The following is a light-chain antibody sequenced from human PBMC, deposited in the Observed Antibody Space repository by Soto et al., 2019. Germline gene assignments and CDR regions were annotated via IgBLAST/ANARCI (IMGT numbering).Light chain of an antibody. J-gene: IGLJ3*02. Sequence: QSVLTQPASVSGSPGQSITISCTGTSSVSWYQHHPGKAPKLIIYDVSVRPSGVSNRFSGSKSGNTASLTISGLQADDEADYYCSSYTSSSTWVFGGVTQLTAL. V-gene: IGLV2-14*03. CDR1: SS. CDR3: SSYTSSSTWV. CDR2: DVS.